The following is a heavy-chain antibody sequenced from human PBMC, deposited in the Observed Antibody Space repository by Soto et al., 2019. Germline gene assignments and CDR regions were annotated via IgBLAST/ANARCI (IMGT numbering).Heavy chain of an antibody. CDR1: GFTSGDYA. D-gene: IGHD3-16*02. CDR2: ISSNREAM. Sequence: PGGSLRLSCAASGFTSGDYARDRISLAQGKGLEFLSHISSNREAMFYADSVKGRFTISRDNARKSLYLQMNSLIVDDTAVYYCVRDYQYGFDMWGQVTMVTVSS. CDR3: VRDYQYGFDM. V-gene: IGHV3-48*01. J-gene: IGHJ3*02.